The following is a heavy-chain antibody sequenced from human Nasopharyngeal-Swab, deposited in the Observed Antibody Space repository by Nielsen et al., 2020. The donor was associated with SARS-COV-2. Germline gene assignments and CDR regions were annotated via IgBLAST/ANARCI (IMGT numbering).Heavy chain of an antibody. D-gene: IGHD2-15*01. Sequence: GGSLRLSCAASGFTFSSYWMNWVRQVPGKGLVWVPRINSDGSSTSYADYGKGRFTISRDNAKNTLYLQMNSLRAEDTAVYYCARDPIVVVVAATGWFDPWGQGTLVTVSS. V-gene: IGHV3-74*01. CDR3: ARDPIVVVVAATGWFDP. J-gene: IGHJ5*02. CDR1: GFTFSSYW. CDR2: INSDGSST.